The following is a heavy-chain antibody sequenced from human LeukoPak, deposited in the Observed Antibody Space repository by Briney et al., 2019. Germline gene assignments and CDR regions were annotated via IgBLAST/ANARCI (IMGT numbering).Heavy chain of an antibody. V-gene: IGHV1-46*01. CDR1: GYTFTGYY. J-gene: IGHJ4*02. Sequence: ASVKVSCKASGYTFTGYYMHWVRQAPGQGLEWMGIINPSGGSTSYAQKFQGRVTMTRDMSTSTVYMELSSLRSEDTAVYYCARNPSYYYDSSGLDYWGQGTLVTVSS. CDR3: ARNPSYYYDSSGLDY. CDR2: INPSGGST. D-gene: IGHD3-22*01.